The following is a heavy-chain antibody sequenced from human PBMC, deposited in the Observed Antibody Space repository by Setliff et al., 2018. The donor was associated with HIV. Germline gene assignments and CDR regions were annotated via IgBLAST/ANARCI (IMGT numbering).Heavy chain of an antibody. D-gene: IGHD2-21*01. CDR1: GYTFTSYG. CDR3: ARLSRDGYNGGGWFDP. CDR2: ISAYNGNT. Sequence: GASVKVSCKASGYTFTSYGISWVRQAPGQGLEWMGWISAYNGNTNYAQTLQGRVTMTTDTSTSTAYMELGSLRSDDTAVYYCARLSRDGYNGGGWFDPWGQGTLVTVSS. V-gene: IGHV1-18*01. J-gene: IGHJ5*02.